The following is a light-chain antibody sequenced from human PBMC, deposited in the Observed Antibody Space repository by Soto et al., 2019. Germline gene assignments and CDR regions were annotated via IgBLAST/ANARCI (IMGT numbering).Light chain of an antibody. V-gene: IGKV1-39*01. J-gene: IGKJ1*01. CDR3: QQTYSSPWT. CDR2: AAS. CDR1: QTINRY. Sequence: IQMTQSPSSLSASVGDRVTITCRASQTINRYLSWYQQKPGKAPNILISAASTLQAGVPSRFSGSESGTEFTLTISSLQPEDFATYYCQQTYSSPWTFGQGTKVEIK.